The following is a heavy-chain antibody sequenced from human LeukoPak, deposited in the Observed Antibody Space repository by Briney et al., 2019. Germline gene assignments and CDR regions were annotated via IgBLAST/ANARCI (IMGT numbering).Heavy chain of an antibody. V-gene: IGHV4-4*02. CDR2: IYHSGST. CDR1: GGSISSSNW. Sequence: PSETLSLTCAVSGGSISSSNWWSWVRQPPGKGLEWIGEIYHSGSTNYNPSLKSRVTISVDTSKNQFSLKLSSVTAADTAVYYCATYRTGGNRGFDYWGQGTLVTVSS. D-gene: IGHD2-8*02. CDR3: ATYRTGGNRGFDY. J-gene: IGHJ4*02.